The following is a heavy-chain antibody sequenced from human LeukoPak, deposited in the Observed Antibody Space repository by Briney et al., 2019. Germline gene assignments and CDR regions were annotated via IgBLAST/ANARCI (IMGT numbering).Heavy chain of an antibody. CDR1: GYTFTSYY. D-gene: IGHD3-10*01. CDR3: AREAEKSVIMVRGVTIDY. J-gene: IGHJ4*02. CDR2: INPSGGST. Sequence: ASVKVSCKASGYTFTSYYMLWVRRDPGQGLEWMGIINPSGGSTSYAQKFQGRVTMTRDTSTSTVYMELSSLRSEDTAVYYCAREAEKSVIMVRGVTIDYWGQGTLVTVSS. V-gene: IGHV1-46*01.